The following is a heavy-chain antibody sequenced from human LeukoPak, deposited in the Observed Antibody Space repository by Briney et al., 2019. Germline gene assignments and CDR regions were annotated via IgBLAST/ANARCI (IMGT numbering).Heavy chain of an antibody. V-gene: IGHV4-61*02. D-gene: IGHD3-10*01. CDR3: ARAPQLLWFGELLKSGAFDI. Sequence: SQTLSLTCTVSGGSISSGSYYWSWIRQPAVKGLEWIGRIYTSGSTNYNPSLKSRVTISVDTSKNQFSLKLSSVTAADTAVYYCARAPQLLWFGELLKSGAFDIWGQGTMVTVSS. CDR2: IYTSGST. J-gene: IGHJ3*02. CDR1: GGSISSGSYY.